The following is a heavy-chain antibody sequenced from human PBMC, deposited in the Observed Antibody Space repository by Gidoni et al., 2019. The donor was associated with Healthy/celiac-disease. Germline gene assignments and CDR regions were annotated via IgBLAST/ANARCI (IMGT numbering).Heavy chain of an antibody. J-gene: IGHJ4*02. CDR2: IYYSGST. Sequence: QLQLQESGPGLVKPSETLSLTCTVSGGSISSSSYYWGWIRQPPGKGLEWIGSIYYSGSTYYNPSLKSRVTISVDTSKNQFSLKLSSVTAADTAVYYCARDWPIYSSSWYSGDYWGQGTLVTVSS. CDR1: GGSISSSSYY. D-gene: IGHD6-13*01. CDR3: ARDWPIYSSSWYSGDY. V-gene: IGHV4-39*07.